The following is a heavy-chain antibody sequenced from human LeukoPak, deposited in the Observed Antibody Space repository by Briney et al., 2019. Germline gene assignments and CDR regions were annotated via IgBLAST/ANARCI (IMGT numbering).Heavy chain of an antibody. Sequence: GGSLRLSCAASGFTFSSYWMSWVRQAPGKGLEWVANIKQDGSEKYYVDSVKGRFTISRDNAKNTLYLQMNSLRAEDTAVYYCARVAGVPYGSGRVYYYYYYMDVWGKGTTVTISS. CDR1: GFTFSSYW. CDR3: ARVAGVPYGSGRVYYYYYYMDV. V-gene: IGHV3-7*03. J-gene: IGHJ6*03. D-gene: IGHD3-10*01. CDR2: IKQDGSEK.